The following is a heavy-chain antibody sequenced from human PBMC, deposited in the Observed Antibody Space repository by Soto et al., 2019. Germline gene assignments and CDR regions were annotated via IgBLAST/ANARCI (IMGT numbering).Heavy chain of an antibody. D-gene: IGHD3-10*01. J-gene: IGHJ4*01. CDR3: ARVRGSGSYAAYYFDS. CDR1: GGSISNGGYY. CDR2: IHYSGST. Sequence: LPLTCTVSGGSISNGGYYWNWVRQHPGKGLEWIGYIHYSGSTWYNPSLESRVTISVDTSKDQFSLKLRSVTAADTAVYYCARVRGSGSYAAYYFDSWGQGTLVTVSS. V-gene: IGHV4-31*03.